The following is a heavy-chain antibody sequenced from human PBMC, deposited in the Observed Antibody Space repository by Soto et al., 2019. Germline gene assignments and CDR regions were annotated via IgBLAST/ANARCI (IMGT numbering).Heavy chain of an antibody. Sequence: GASVKVSCKASGYTFTSYGISWVRQAPGQGLEWMGWISAYNGNTNYAQKLQGRVTMTTDTSTSTAYMELRSLRSDDTAVYYCARGRYYCSGGSCSPWFDPWGQGTLVTSPQ. CDR1: GYTFTSYG. V-gene: IGHV1-18*01. J-gene: IGHJ5*02. D-gene: IGHD2-15*01. CDR3: ARGRYYCSGGSCSPWFDP. CDR2: ISAYNGNT.